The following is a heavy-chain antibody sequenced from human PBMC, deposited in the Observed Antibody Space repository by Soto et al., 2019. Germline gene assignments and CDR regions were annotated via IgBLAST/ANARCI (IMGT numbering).Heavy chain of an antibody. D-gene: IGHD2-15*01. V-gene: IGHV3-48*02. Sequence: EVQLVESGGGLVQPGGSLRLSCAASGFTFSSYSMNWVRQAPGKGLEWVSYISSSSSTIYYADSVKGRFTISRDNAKNSLYLQMNRLRDEDTAVYYCARGIAATGGWFDPWGQGTLVTVSS. CDR2: ISSSSSTI. J-gene: IGHJ5*02. CDR3: ARGIAATGGWFDP. CDR1: GFTFSSYS.